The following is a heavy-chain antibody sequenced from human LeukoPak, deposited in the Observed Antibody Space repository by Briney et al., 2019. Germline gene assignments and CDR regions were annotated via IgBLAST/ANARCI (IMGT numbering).Heavy chain of an antibody. V-gene: IGHV1-2*02. D-gene: IGHD3-3*01. Sequence: ASVKVSCKASGYTFTGYYMHWARQAPGQGLEWMGWINPNSGGTNYAQKFQGRVTMTRDTSISTAYMELSRLRSEDTAVYYCARVGYDFWSGYYDYWGQGTLVTVSS. J-gene: IGHJ4*02. CDR1: GYTFTGYY. CDR2: INPNSGGT. CDR3: ARVGYDFWSGYYDY.